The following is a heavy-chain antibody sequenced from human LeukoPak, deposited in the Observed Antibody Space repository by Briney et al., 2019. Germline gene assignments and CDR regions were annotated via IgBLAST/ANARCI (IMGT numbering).Heavy chain of an antibody. V-gene: IGHV4-31*03. CDR3: ARDMGSVTGVFDY. CDR2: IYNSGRT. Sequence: SQTLSLTCTVSGCTISSGSYYWSWIRQHQGKGLEWIGYIYNSGRTYYTPSLKSRVTRSMDTSKNQFSLKLSSVTAADTAVYYCARDMGSVTGVFDYWGQGTLVIVSS. D-gene: IGHD7-27*01. J-gene: IGHJ4*02. CDR1: GCTISSGSYY.